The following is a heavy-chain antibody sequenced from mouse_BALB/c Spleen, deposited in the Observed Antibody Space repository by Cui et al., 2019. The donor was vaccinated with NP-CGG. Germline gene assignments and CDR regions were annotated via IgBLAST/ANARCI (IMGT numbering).Heavy chain of an antibody. Sequence: QVQLQQPGSELVKPGASVKLSCKASGYTFTSYWMHWMKQRPGRGLEWSGRIDPNSGDTKYNEKFKSKATLTVDKPSSTAYMQLSSLTSEDSAVYYCARYDYYGSSYFDYWGQGTTLTVSS. D-gene: IGHD1-1*01. J-gene: IGHJ2*01. CDR3: ARYDYYGSSYFDY. V-gene: IGHV1-72*01. CDR1: GYTFTSYW. CDR2: IDPNSGDT.